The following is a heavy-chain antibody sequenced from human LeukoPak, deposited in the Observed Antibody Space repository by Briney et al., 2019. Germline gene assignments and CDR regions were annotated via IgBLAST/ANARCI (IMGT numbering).Heavy chain of an antibody. V-gene: IGHV5-51*01. J-gene: IGHJ4*02. Sequence: LGESLKISCKGSGYSFTNYWIGWVRQMPGKGLEWMGIIYPGYSDTRYSPSFQGQVTISADKSISTAYLQWSSLKASDTAMYYCARHNREYASDAPLDYWGQGTLVSVSS. D-gene: IGHD1-14*01. CDR1: GYSFTNYW. CDR3: ARHNREYASDAPLDY. CDR2: IYPGYSDT.